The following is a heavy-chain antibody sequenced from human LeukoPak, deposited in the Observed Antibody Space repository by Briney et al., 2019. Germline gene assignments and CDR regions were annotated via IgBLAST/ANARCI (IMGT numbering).Heavy chain of an antibody. J-gene: IGHJ4*02. D-gene: IGHD3-16*01. CDR2: INPNSGGP. Sequence: ASVKVSCKASGYSFTGYYLHWVRQAPGQGLEWMGRINPNSGGPNFAQNFQGRVTMTRDTSITTAYMELSGLRSDDTAVYYCARECSYGYYFDSWGQGTLVTVSS. CDR1: GYSFTGYY. CDR3: ARECSYGYYFDS. V-gene: IGHV1-2*06.